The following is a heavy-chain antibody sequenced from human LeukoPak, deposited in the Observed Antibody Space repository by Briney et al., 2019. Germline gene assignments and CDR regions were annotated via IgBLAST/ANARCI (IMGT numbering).Heavy chain of an antibody. CDR3: AREFSIAARPANYYFGY. CDR2: IYHSGST. V-gene: IGHV4-30-2*01. J-gene: IGHJ4*02. CDR1: GGSISSGGYY. D-gene: IGHD6-6*01. Sequence: SQTLSLTCTVSGGSISSGGYYWSWIRQPPGRGLEWIGYIYHSGSTYYNPSLMSRVTISVDRSKNQFSLKLSSVTAADTAVYYCAREFSIAARPANYYFGYWGQGTLVTVSS.